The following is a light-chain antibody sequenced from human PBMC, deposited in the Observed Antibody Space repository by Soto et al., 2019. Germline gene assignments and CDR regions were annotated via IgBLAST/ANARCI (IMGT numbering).Light chain of an antibody. J-gene: IGKJ1*01. CDR2: GAS. CDR3: QQYGSSRWT. V-gene: IGKV3-20*01. CDR1: QSVSSSY. Sequence: EIVLTQSPGNMSLSLGERATLSCRASQSVSSSYLAWYQQKPGQAPRLLIYGASSRATGIPDGFSGSGSGTDFTLTISRVEPEDFAVYYCQQYGSSRWTFGQGTKVEIK.